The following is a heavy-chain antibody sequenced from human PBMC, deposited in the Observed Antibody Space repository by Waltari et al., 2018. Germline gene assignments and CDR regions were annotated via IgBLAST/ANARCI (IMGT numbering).Heavy chain of an antibody. D-gene: IGHD1-20*01. CDR2: IIPIFGTA. J-gene: IGHJ4*02. V-gene: IGHV1-69*12. CDR3: ARDNLRGVVDY. Sequence: QVQLVQSGAEVKKPGSSVKVSCQASGGTFSRYAISWGRQAPGPGLEWMGGIIPIFGTANYAQKSQGRVTITADESTSTAYMELSSLRSEDTAVYYCARDNLRGVVDYWGQGTLVTVSS. CDR1: GGTFSRYA.